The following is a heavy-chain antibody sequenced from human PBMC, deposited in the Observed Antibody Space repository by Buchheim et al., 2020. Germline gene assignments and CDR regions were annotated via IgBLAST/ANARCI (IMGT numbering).Heavy chain of an antibody. CDR2: INSDGSTT. Sequence: EVQLVESGGALVQPGGSLRLSCAASGLTFSSYWMHWVRQAPGKGLVWVSRINSDGSTTRYADSVKGRFTISRDNAKNTLYLQMSSQRAKDTAVYYCARGGTYSYGYFDYWGQGTL. V-gene: IGHV3-74*01. CDR1: GLTFSSYW. J-gene: IGHJ4*02. D-gene: IGHD5-18*01. CDR3: ARGGTYSYGYFDY.